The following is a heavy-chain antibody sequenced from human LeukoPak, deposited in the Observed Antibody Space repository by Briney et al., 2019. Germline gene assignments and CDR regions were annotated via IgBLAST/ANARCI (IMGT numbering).Heavy chain of an antibody. CDR1: GFTFSSHA. D-gene: IGHD3-22*01. Sequence: PGGSLRLSCGASGFTFSSHAMSWVRQTPERGLEWVSAITGGGDSAYYPDSVKGRFTISRDNSKNTLYLQMNNLGAEDTALYYCVSGDTVSGYYYWGQGTLVTVSS. CDR3: VSGDTVSGYYY. CDR2: ITGGGDSA. J-gene: IGHJ4*02. V-gene: IGHV3-23*01.